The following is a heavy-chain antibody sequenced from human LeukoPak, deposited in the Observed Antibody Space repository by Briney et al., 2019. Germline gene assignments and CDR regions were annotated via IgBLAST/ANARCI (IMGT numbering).Heavy chain of an antibody. V-gene: IGHV3-21*01. Sequence: PGGSLRLSCAASGFTFTNYWMTWVRQAPGKGLEWVSSITSSSSYIYYADSVKGRFTISRDNAKNSLSLQMNSLRAEDTAVYYCARDNPTLGDYGVHFWDYWGQGTLVTVSS. D-gene: IGHD3-3*02. CDR3: ARDNPTLGDYGVHFWDY. J-gene: IGHJ4*02. CDR2: ITSSSSYI. CDR1: GFTFTNYW.